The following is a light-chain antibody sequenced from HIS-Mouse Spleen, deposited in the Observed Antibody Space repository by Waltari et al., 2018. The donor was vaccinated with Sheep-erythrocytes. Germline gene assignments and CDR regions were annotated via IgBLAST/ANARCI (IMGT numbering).Light chain of an antibody. Sequence: QSALTQPRSVSGSPGQSVTISCTGTSSDVGGYNYVPWYQQHPGKAPKLMIYDVSKRPSGVPDRFSGSKAGHTASLTISGLQAEDEADYYCCSYAGSYNHVFATGTKVTVL. CDR1: SSDVGGYNY. CDR2: DVS. V-gene: IGLV2-11*01. J-gene: IGLJ1*01. CDR3: CSYAGSYNHV.